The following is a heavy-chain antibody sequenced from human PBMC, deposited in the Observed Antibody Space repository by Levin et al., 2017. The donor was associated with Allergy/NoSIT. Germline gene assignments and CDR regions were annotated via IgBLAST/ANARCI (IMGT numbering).Heavy chain of an antibody. V-gene: IGHV1-69*04. CDR1: GGTFSSYA. CDR3: ARPSPRPVGVVVPAAMPAFDI. D-gene: IGHD2-2*01. Sequence: ASVKVSCKASGGTFSSYAISWVRQAPGQGLEWMGRIIPILGIANYAQKFQGRVTITADKSTSTAYMELSSLRSEDTAVYYCARPSPRPVGVVVPAAMPAFDIWGQGTMVTVSS. CDR2: IIPILGIA. J-gene: IGHJ3*02.